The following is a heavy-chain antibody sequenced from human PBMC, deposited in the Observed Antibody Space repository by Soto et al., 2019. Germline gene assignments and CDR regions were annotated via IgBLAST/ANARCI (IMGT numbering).Heavy chain of an antibody. V-gene: IGHV1-69*02. Sequence: ASVKVSCKASGGTFSSYTISWVRQAPGQGLEWMGRIIPILGIANYAQKFQGRVTITADKSTSTAYMELSSLRSEDTAVYYCARIDKDYGYYAETYYYYFMDVCGQGTTVTVSS. D-gene: IGHD4-17*01. CDR3: ARIDKDYGYYAETYYYYFMDV. J-gene: IGHJ6*03. CDR1: GGTFSSYT. CDR2: IIPILGIA.